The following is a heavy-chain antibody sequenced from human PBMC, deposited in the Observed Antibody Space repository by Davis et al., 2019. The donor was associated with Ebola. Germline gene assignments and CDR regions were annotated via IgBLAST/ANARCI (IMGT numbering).Heavy chain of an antibody. V-gene: IGHV4-34*01. Sequence: SGTLSLTCAVYGGSFSGYYWSWIRQPPGKGLEWIGEINHSGSTNYNPSLKSRVTISVDTSKNQFSLKLSSVTAADTAVYYCARGGVRVRYYYYGMDVWGQGTTVTVSS. CDR2: INHSGST. D-gene: IGHD3-10*01. CDR3: ARGGVRVRYYYYGMDV. CDR1: GGSFSGYY. J-gene: IGHJ6*02.